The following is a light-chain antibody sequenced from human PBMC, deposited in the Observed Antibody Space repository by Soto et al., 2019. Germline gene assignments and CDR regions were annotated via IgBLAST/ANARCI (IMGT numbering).Light chain of an antibody. CDR2: LNSDGSH. V-gene: IGLV4-69*01. Sequence: QPVLTQSPSASASLGASVKLTCTLSSGHSSYAIAWHQQQPEKGPRYLMKLNSDGSHSKGDGIPDRFSGSSSGAERYLTISSLQSEDEADCYCQTWGTGLWVFGGGTKLTVL. J-gene: IGLJ3*02. CDR1: SGHSSYA. CDR3: QTWGTGLWV.